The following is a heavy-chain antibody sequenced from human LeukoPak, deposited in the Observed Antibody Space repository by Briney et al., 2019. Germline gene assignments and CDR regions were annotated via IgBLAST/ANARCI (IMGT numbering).Heavy chain of an antibody. J-gene: IGHJ5*02. CDR1: GYTFTSYG. Sequence: ASVKVSCKASGYTFTSYGISWVRQAPGQGLEWMGWISAYNGNTNYAQKLQGRVTITADKSTSTSYMELSSLRSEDTAVYYCAREGSSKVDPWGQGTLVTVSS. V-gene: IGHV1-18*01. CDR3: AREGSSKVDP. CDR2: ISAYNGNT. D-gene: IGHD6-13*01.